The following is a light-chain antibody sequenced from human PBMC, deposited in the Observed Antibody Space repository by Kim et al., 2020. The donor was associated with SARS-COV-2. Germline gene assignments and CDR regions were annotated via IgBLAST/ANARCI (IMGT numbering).Light chain of an antibody. J-gene: IGLJ2*01. CDR3: NSRDSSGNHLV. CDR2: GKN. CDR1: RLRSYY. V-gene: IGLV3-19*01. Sequence: AMGQTVRITCQGDRLRSYYASWYQQKPGQGPVLVIYGKNNRPSGIPDRFSGSSSGNTASLTITGAQAEDEADYYCNSRDSSGNHLVFGGGTKLTVL.